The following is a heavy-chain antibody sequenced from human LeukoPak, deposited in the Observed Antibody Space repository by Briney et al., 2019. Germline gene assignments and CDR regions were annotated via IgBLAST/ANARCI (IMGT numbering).Heavy chain of an antibody. CDR1: GFTFSSYG. CDR3: AKGTYYYGSTESTGSWYFDL. D-gene: IGHD3-10*01. V-gene: IGHV3-30*18. Sequence: TGGSLRLSCAASGFTFSSYGMHWVRQAPGKGLEWVAVISYDGSNKYYADSVKGRFTTSRDNSKNTLYLQMNSLRAEDTAVYYCAKGTYYYGSTESTGSWYFDLRGRGTLVTVSS. J-gene: IGHJ2*01. CDR2: ISYDGSNK.